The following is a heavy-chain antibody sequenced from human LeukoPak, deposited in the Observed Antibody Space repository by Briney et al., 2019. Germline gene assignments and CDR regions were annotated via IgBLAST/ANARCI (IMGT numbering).Heavy chain of an antibody. Sequence: GESLNISGKGSAYNFTNYWIGWVRQMPGKGLEWMDLIYPGDSDTRYSPSFQGQVTISDDKSISTAYLQWSSLQASYTAMYYCASVAAAGRFDYWGQGTMVTVSS. D-gene: IGHD6-13*01. CDR2: IYPGDSDT. V-gene: IGHV5-51*01. J-gene: IGHJ4*02. CDR1: AYNFTNYW. CDR3: ASVAAAGRFDY.